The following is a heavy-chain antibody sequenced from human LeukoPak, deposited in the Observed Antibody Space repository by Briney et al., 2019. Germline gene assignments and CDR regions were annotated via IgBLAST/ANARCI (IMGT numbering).Heavy chain of an antibody. V-gene: IGHV3-30*18. CDR1: GFTFSSYG. CDR2: ISYDGSNK. Sequence: QSGGSLRLSCAASGFTFSSYGMHWVRQAPGKGLEWVAVISYDGSNKYYADSVKGRFTISRDNSKNTLYLQMNSLRAEDTAVYYCAKDGSSGWLFPSWRSQGYFQHWGQGTLVTVSS. D-gene: IGHD6-19*01. CDR3: AKDGSSGWLFPSWRSQGYFQH. J-gene: IGHJ1*01.